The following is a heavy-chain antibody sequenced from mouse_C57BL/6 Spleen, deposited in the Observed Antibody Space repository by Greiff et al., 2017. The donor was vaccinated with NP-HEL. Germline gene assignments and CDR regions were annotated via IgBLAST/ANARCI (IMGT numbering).Heavy chain of an antibody. V-gene: IGHV1-4*01. CDR1: GYTFTSYT. Sequence: VQLQQSGAELARPGASVKMSCKASGYTFTSYTMHWVKQRPGQGLAWIGYINPSSGYTKYNQKFKDKATLTADKSSSTAYMQLSSLTSEDSAVYYCAREGDYYGPFAYWGQGTLVTVSA. D-gene: IGHD1-2*01. CDR3: AREGDYYGPFAY. CDR2: INPSSGYT. J-gene: IGHJ3*01.